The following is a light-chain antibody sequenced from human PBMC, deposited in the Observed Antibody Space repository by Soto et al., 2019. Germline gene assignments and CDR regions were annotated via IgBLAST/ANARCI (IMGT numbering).Light chain of an antibody. CDR3: QHYGNKPRSVT. J-gene: IGKJ3*01. V-gene: IGKV3-20*01. Sequence: DIMLSQSPDTLSLSPGDRATLSCRASQSVSSAYLVWSQQKPGQAPPLRIHSASSRATGIPVRSSGSGSGTDSTLTISRLEPEYFAVYYCQHYGNKPRSVTFGPGTKVAI. CDR2: SAS. CDR1: QSVSSAY.